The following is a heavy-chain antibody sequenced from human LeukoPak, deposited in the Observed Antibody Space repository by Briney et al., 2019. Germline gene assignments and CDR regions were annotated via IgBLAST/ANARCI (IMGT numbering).Heavy chain of an antibody. V-gene: IGHV1-69*13. D-gene: IGHD3-3*01. Sequence: SVKVSCKASGGTFSSYAISWVRQAPGQGREWMGGIIPIFGTANYAQKFQGRVTITADEPTSTAYMELSSLRSEDTAVYYCARLRFLEWLFPGDYFDYWGQETLVTVSS. CDR3: ARLRFLEWLFPGDYFDY. CDR2: IIPIFGTA. CDR1: GGTFSSYA. J-gene: IGHJ4*02.